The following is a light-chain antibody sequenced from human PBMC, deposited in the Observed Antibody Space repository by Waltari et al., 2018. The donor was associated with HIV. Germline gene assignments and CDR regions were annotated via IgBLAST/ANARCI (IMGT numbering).Light chain of an antibody. Sequence: VLTQPPSVSAAPGQKVTISCSRSSSNIGNDYVSWYQHVPGAAPRLLIYDNSKRPSGIPDRFSGSESGTSATLAITGLQTGDEADYYCGTWDRTLGGGLFGGGTKLTVL. V-gene: IGLV1-51*01. CDR3: GTWDRTLGGGL. J-gene: IGLJ3*02. CDR1: SSNIGNDY. CDR2: DNS.